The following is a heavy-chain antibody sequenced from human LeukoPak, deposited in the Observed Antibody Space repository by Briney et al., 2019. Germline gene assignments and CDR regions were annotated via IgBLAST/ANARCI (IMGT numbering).Heavy chain of an antibody. CDR1: GFTFSSYG. D-gene: IGHD5-12*01. V-gene: IGHV3-30*18. J-gene: IGHJ4*02. Sequence: PGGSLRLSCAASGFTFSSYGMHWVRQAPGKGLEWVAVISYDGSNKYYAESVKGRFTISRDNSKNTLYLQMNSLRAEDTAVYYCAKDRYSGYDYFDYWGQGTLVTVSS. CDR2: ISYDGSNK. CDR3: AKDRYSGYDYFDY.